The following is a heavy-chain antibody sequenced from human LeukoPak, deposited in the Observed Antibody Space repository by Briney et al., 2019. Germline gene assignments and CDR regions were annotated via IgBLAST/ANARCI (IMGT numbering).Heavy chain of an antibody. CDR3: AREPPHFGVVINWFDP. V-gene: IGHV1-69*01. Sequence: GSSVKVSFKASGGTFSSYAISWVRQAPGQGLEWMGGIIPIFGTANYAQKFQGRVTITADESTSTAYMELSSLRSEDTAVYYCAREPPHFGVVINWFDPWGQGTLVTVSS. D-gene: IGHD3-3*01. CDR2: IIPIFGTA. J-gene: IGHJ5*02. CDR1: GGTFSSYA.